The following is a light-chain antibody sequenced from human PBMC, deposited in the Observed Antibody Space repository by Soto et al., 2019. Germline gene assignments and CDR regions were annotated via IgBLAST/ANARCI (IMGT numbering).Light chain of an antibody. CDR3: QQYGSSPT. Sequence: EIVLTQSPGTLSLSPGERATLSCRASQSVSSSYLAWYQQKPGQAPSLLIYGASSRATGIPDRFSGSGSGTDFTLTISRLEPDDFAVYYCQQYGSSPTFGGGTKVEIK. CDR2: GAS. V-gene: IGKV3-20*01. CDR1: QSVSSSY. J-gene: IGKJ4*01.